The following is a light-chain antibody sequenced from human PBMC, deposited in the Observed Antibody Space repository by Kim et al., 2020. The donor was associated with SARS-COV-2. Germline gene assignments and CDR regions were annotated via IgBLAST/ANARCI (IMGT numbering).Light chain of an antibody. CDR3: AAWDDSLNGSLV. Sequence: ELTQPPSASGTPGQRVTISCSGSSSNIGSNTVNWYQQLPGTAPKLLIYSNNQRPSGVPDRFSGSKSGTSASLAISGLQSEDEADYYCAAWDDSLNGSLVFGGGTQLTVL. J-gene: IGLJ3*02. CDR1: SSNIGSNT. V-gene: IGLV1-44*01. CDR2: SNN.